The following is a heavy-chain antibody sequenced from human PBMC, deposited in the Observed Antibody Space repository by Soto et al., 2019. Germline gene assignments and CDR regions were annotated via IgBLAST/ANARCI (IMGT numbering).Heavy chain of an antibody. J-gene: IGHJ5*02. CDR3: SKGPRASSWNNWFDP. CDR2: ISYDGSNK. CDR1: GFTFSSYA. Sequence: GGSLRLSCAASGFTFSSYAMHWVRQAPGKGLEWVAVISYDGSNKYYADSVKGRFTISRDNAKNSLYLQMNSLRAEDTAVYYCSKGPRASSWNNWFDPWGQGTLVTVSS. V-gene: IGHV3-30-3*01. D-gene: IGHD6-13*01.